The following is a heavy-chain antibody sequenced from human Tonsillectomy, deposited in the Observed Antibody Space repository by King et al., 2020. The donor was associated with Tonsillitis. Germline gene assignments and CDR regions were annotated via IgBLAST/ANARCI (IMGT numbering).Heavy chain of an antibody. D-gene: IGHD2-15*01. J-gene: IGHJ4*02. V-gene: IGHV1-2*02. CDR1: GYTFTDYY. CDR2: VNPYSGGT. CDR3: ARGRYCSGGSCYSHFDY. Sequence: QLVQSGADVKKPGASVKVSCKASGYTFTDYYIHWVRQAPGQGPEWRGWVNPYSGGTNFAQNFQGRVTITRDTSISTAYMEVSTLRSDDTAVYYCARGRYCSGGSCYSHFDYWGQGTLVTVSS.